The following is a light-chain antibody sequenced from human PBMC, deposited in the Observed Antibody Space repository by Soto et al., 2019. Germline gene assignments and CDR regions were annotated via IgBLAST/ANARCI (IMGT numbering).Light chain of an antibody. CDR1: QSVSTN. Sequence: EMVMTQSPATLSVSPGERATLSFSASQSVSTNLAWYQQKPCQAPRLLIYGSSTRATGIPARFSGSVSGTEFTLTVSSQQSEDFAVYYCQQYNNLPYTCGPGTRVDIK. J-gene: IGKJ3*01. V-gene: IGKV3-15*01. CDR2: GSS. CDR3: QQYNNLPYT.